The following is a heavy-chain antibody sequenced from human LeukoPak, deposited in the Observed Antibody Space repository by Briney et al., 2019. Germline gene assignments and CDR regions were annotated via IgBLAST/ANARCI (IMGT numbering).Heavy chain of an antibody. Sequence: SETLSLTCSVSGGSIAGSSYYWGWIHQPPGKGLEWIGSVYSPGTTYYNPSLKSRVSISVDTSKNQFSLKMRSVTAADTAVYFCARSRVPFYMDVWGKGTTVIVSS. V-gene: IGHV4-39*01. CDR1: GGSIAGSSYY. CDR2: VYSPGTT. CDR3: ARSRVPFYMDV. J-gene: IGHJ6*03.